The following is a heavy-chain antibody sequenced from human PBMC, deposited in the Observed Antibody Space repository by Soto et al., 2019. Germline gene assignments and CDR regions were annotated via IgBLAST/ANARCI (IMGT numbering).Heavy chain of an antibody. CDR3: AREAGYCSSSNCYDGWVDP. V-gene: IGHV3-33*01. J-gene: IGHJ5*02. D-gene: IGHD2-15*01. CDR1: GFTFSIYA. CDR2: VWFDAGTK. Sequence: GGSLILCCMASGFTFSIYAMHWVREGPGKGLEWVAIVWFDAGTKFHADSVKYRFIVSRANSNNNPYMTMNSLRVEHTAIYYCAREAGYCSSSNCYDGWVDPWGQGTLVTVSS.